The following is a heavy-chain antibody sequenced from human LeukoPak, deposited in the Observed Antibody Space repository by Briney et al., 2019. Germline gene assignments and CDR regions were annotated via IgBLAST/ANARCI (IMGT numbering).Heavy chain of an antibody. CDR2: IYYSGST. CDR1: GGSISNYY. Sequence: SETLSLTCAVSGGSISNYYWSWIRQPPGKGLEWIGYIYYSGSTNYNPSLKSRVTISVDTSKNQFSLKLSSVTAADTAVYYCARVMVRGITYYYYMDVWGKGTTVTISS. J-gene: IGHJ6*03. D-gene: IGHD3-10*01. V-gene: IGHV4-59*01. CDR3: ARVMVRGITYYYYMDV.